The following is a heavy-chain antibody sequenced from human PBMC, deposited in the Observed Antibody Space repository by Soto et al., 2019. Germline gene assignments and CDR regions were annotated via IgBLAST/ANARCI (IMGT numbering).Heavy chain of an antibody. J-gene: IGHJ5*02. D-gene: IGHD6-6*01. CDR1: GGTFSSYA. CDR3: ARGTSRSGSSPSWFDP. V-gene: IGHV1-69*13. CDR2: IIPIFGTA. Sequence: SVKVSCKASGGTFSSYAISWVRQAPGQGLEWMGGIIPIFGTANYAQRFQGRVTITADESTSTAYMELSSLRSEDTAVYYCARGTSRSGSSPSWFDPWGQGTLVTVSS.